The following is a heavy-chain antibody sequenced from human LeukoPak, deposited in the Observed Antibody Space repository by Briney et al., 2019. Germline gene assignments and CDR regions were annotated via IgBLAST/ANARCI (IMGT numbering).Heavy chain of an antibody. CDR1: GFTFGSYS. V-gene: IGHV3-21*01. CDR2: ISSSSSYI. J-gene: IGHJ1*01. Sequence: GGSLRLSCAASGFTFGSYSMNWVRQAPGKGLGWVSSISSSSSYIYYADSVKGRFTISRDNAKNSLYLQMNSLRAEDTAVYYCARPEGSGYYKYFQHWGQGTLVTVSS. CDR3: ARPEGSGYYKYFQH. D-gene: IGHD3-22*01.